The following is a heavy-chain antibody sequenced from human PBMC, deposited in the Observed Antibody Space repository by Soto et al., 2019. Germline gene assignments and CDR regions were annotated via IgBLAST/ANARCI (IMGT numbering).Heavy chain of an antibody. J-gene: IGHJ4*02. D-gene: IGHD4-17*01. CDR2: IWYDGSNK. V-gene: IGHV3-33*01. Sequence: QVQLVESGGGVVQPGRSLRLSCAASGFTFSSYGMHWVRQAPGKGLEWVAVIWYDGSNKYYADSVKGRFTISRDNSKNPLYLQMNSLRAEDTAVYYCARDRRYGDYVPNYWGQGTLVTVSS. CDR1: GFTFSSYG. CDR3: ARDRRYGDYVPNY.